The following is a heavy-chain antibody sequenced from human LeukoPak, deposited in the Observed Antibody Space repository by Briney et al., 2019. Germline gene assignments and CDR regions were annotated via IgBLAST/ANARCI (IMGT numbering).Heavy chain of an antibody. CDR3: ARTWSSSWTDY. CDR1: GGSISSYY. V-gene: IGHV4-59*01. D-gene: IGHD6-13*01. Sequence: PSETLSLTCTVSGGSISSYYWNWIRQPPGKGLEWIGYIFYSGVTNYNPSLKSRVTISVDTSKKQFSLKLTSVTAADTAVYYCARTWSSSWTDYWGQGTLVTVSS. J-gene: IGHJ4*02. CDR2: IFYSGVT.